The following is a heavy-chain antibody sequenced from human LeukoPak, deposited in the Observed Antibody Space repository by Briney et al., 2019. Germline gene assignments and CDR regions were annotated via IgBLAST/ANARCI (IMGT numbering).Heavy chain of an antibody. J-gene: IGHJ4*02. V-gene: IGHV5-51*01. CDR1: GYNFPRKW. CDR2: IYPGDLDT. Sequence: ESLNISCKASGYNFPRKWIGWVRQLPGKGLEWMALIYPGDLDTKYSPTFLGRVTTSAGKTSTTAYLQRSDLRGSETAAHFCATSPPETVYATFDSWGQGTHVSVST. D-gene: IGHD2-8*01. CDR3: ATSPPETVYATFDS.